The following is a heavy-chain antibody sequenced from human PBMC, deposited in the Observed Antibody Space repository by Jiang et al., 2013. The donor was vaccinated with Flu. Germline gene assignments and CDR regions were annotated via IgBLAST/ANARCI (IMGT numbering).Heavy chain of an antibody. CDR3: ARSSWGYSYGPFEY. CDR1: GGTFSSYA. Sequence: EVKKPGSSVKVSCKASGGTFSSYAINWVRQAPGQGLEWMGGINHIFGTTDYAQKFQGRVAITADKSTSTAYMDLSSLRSEDTAIYYCARSSWGYSYGPFEYWGQGTLVTVSS. V-gene: IGHV1-69*06. CDR2: INHIFGTT. J-gene: IGHJ4*02. D-gene: IGHD5-18*01.